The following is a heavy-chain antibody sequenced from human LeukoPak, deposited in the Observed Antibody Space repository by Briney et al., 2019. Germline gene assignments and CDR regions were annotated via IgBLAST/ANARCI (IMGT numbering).Heavy chain of an antibody. CDR3: ARNEVVTAILYYYYYGMDV. J-gene: IGHJ6*02. Sequence: ASVKVSCKASGGTFSSYAISWVRQAPGQGLEWMGGIIPIFGTANYAQKFQGRVTITADESTSTAYMELSSLRSEDTAVYYCARNEVVTAILYYYYYGMDVWGQGATVTVSS. V-gene: IGHV1-69*13. CDR2: IIPIFGTA. D-gene: IGHD2-21*02. CDR1: GGTFSSYA.